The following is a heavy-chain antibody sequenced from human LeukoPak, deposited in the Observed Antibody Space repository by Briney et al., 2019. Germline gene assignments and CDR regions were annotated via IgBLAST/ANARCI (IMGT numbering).Heavy chain of an antibody. CDR1: GYTFTSYY. Sequence: ASVKVSCKASGYTFTSYYMHWGRQAPGQGLEWMGIINPSGGSTSYAQKFQGRVTMTRDTSTSTVYMELSSLRSEDTAVYYCASPGEKDYYFDYWGQGTLVIVSS. J-gene: IGHJ4*02. D-gene: IGHD3-16*01. CDR2: INPSGGST. CDR3: ASPGEKDYYFDY. V-gene: IGHV1-46*01.